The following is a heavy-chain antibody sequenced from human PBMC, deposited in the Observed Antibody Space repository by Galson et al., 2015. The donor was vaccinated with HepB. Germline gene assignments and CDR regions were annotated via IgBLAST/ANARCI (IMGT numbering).Heavy chain of an antibody. CDR3: ARGDHYDTSGYFLDF. J-gene: IGHJ4*02. CDR2: IWYDGNKQ. V-gene: IGHV3-33*01. D-gene: IGHD3-22*01. Sequence: SLRLSCAASGFTFSNYGMHWVRQAPGKGLEWVAVIWYDGNKQYYADSVKGRFTISRDNSKKTLYLQMNSLRSEDTAVYYCARGDHYDTSGYFLDFWGRGTLVTVSS. CDR1: GFTFSNYG.